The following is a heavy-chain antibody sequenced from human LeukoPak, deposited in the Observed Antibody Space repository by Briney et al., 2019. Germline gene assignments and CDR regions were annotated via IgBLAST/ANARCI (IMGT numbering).Heavy chain of an antibody. D-gene: IGHD3-10*01. CDR1: GGSINNYY. V-gene: IGHV4-59*08. J-gene: IGHJ4*02. CDR3: ARQGYYGSGSYTRFDY. CDR2: IYYSGST. Sequence: SETLSLTCTVSGGSINNYYWNWIRQPPGKGLEWIGYIYYSGSTNYNPSLKSRVTISVDTSKNQFSLKLSSVTAADTAVYYCARQGYYGSGSYTRFDYWGQGTLVTVSS.